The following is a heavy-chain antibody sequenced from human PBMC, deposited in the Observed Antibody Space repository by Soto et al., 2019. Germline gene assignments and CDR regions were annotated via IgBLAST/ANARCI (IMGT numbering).Heavy chain of an antibody. CDR2: INPNSGGT. CDR1: GYTFTGYY. Sequence: QVQLVQSGAEVKKPGASVKVSCKASGYTFTGYYMHWVRQAPGQGLEWMGWINPNSGGTNYAQKFQGWVTMTRDTSISTAYMELSRLRSDGTVVYYCARDIHSNYPNCYYGMDVWGQGTTVTVSS. V-gene: IGHV1-2*04. J-gene: IGHJ6*02. CDR3: ARDIHSNYPNCYYGMDV. D-gene: IGHD4-4*01.